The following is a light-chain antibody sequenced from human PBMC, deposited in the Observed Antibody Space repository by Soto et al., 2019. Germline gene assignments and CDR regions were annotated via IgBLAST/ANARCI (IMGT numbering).Light chain of an antibody. Sequence: QSALTQPASVSGSPGQSITISCTGTSRDVGGYNYVSWYQQHPGKAPKLLIYDVSNRPSGVSNRFSGSKSGNTASLTISGLQAEDEADFYCSSYTSINTVIFGGGTKLTVL. J-gene: IGLJ2*01. CDR2: DVS. CDR3: SSYTSINTVI. V-gene: IGLV2-14*01. CDR1: SRDVGGYNY.